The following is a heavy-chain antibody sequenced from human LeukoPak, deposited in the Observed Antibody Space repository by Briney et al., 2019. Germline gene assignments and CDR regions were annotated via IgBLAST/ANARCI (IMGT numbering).Heavy chain of an antibody. CDR2: IKPDGSDK. V-gene: IGHV3-7*03. CDR1: GFTFNNHW. Sequence: GGSLRLSCVTSGFTFNNHWTSWVRQAPGKGLEWVANIKPDGSDKHYVDSVKSRFTISSDSAKNSLYLQMNSLRAEDTAVYYCARYSGYSGFDFDSWGQGTLVTVSA. CDR3: ARYSGYSGFDFDS. D-gene: IGHD5-12*01. J-gene: IGHJ4*02.